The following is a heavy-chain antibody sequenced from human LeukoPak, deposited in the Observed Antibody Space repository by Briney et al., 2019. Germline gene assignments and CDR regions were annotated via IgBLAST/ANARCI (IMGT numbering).Heavy chain of an antibody. CDR2: IWYDGSNK. CDR3: ARDFYDFWSGYYRHFDY. Sequence: GGSLRLSCAASGLRFRNYGMHWVRQAPGKGLEWVAVIWYDGSNKYYADSVKGRFTISRDNSKNTLYLQMNSLRAEDTAVYYCARDFYDFWSGYYRHFDYWGQGTLVTVSS. D-gene: IGHD3-3*01. V-gene: IGHV3-33*01. CDR1: GLRFRNYG. J-gene: IGHJ4*02.